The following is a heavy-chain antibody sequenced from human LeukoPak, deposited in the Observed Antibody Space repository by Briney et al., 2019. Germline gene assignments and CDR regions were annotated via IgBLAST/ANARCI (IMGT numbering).Heavy chain of an antibody. D-gene: IGHD6-13*01. CDR1: GFTFDDYA. V-gene: IGHV3-43D*03. Sequence: PGGSLRLSCAASGFTFDDYAMHWVRQAPGKGLEWVSLISWDGGSTYYADSVKGRFTISRDNSKNSLYLQMNSLRAEDTALYYCARGIAATYNWFDPWGQGTLVTVSS. CDR3: ARGIAATYNWFDP. CDR2: ISWDGGST. J-gene: IGHJ5*02.